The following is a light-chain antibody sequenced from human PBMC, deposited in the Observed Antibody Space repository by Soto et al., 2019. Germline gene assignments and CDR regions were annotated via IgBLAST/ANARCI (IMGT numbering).Light chain of an antibody. V-gene: IGKV3-20*01. CDR1: QSVSSSY. CDR3: QQYGNSPRT. CDR2: GAS. J-gene: IGKJ1*01. Sequence: FVLPHTQSTLTVSAEEGAPLSCCASQSVSSSYLAWYQQKPGQAPRLLIYGASSRATGIPDRFSGSGSGTDFTLTISRLEPEDFAVYYCQQYGNSPRTFGQRSKVDI.